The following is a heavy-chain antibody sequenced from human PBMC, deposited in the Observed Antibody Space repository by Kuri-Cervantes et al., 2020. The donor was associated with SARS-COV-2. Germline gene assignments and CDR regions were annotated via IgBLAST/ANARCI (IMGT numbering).Heavy chain of an antibody. CDR3: AREGVLRYFDWLYNWFDP. J-gene: IGHJ5*02. CDR1: GYTFTSYG. Sequence: ASVKVSCKASGYTFTSYGISWVRQAPGQGLEWMGIINPSGGSTSYAQKFQGRVTMTTDTSTSTAYMELRSLRSDDTAVYYCAREGVLRYFDWLYNWFDPWGQGTLVTDSS. D-gene: IGHD3-9*01. CDR2: INPSGGST. V-gene: IGHV1-18*01.